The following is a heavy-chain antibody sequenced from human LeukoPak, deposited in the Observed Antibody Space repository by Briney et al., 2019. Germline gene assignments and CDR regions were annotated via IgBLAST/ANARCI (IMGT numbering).Heavy chain of an antibody. CDR1: GGSISSSTYY. D-gene: IGHD3-16*01. CDR3: ARDRSRGGFFDL. CDR2: VYTTETT. J-gene: IGHJ2*01. V-gene: IGHV4-39*07. Sequence: SETLSLTCTVSGGSISSSTYYWGWIRQSPGKGLEWIGSVYTTETTNYNPSFRGRLTMSLDTSKNQVSLELTSVTAADTAIYYCARDRSRGGFFDLWGRGTLVTVSS.